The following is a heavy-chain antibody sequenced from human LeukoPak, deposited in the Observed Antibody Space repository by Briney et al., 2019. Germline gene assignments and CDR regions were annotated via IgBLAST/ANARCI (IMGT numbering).Heavy chain of an antibody. CDR1: GYSFTTYW. D-gene: IGHD3-16*01. CDR2: IYPGDSHT. Sequence: GESLKISCKGSGYSFTTYWIGWVRQMPGKGLEWMGLIYPGDSHTTYSPSFQGQVTISADKSISTAYLQWSSLKASDTAMYYCATTYAGRCYFDYWGQGTLVTVSS. CDR3: ATTYAGRCYFDY. J-gene: IGHJ4*02. V-gene: IGHV5-51*01.